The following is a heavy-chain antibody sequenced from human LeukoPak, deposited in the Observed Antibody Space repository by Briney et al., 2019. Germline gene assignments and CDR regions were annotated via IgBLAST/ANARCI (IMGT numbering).Heavy chain of an antibody. J-gene: IGHJ4*02. CDR3: ARGYYYDSSAFAYYFDH. D-gene: IGHD3-22*01. Sequence: GGSLRLSCAASGFTFSSYGMHWVRQAPGKGLEWVAVIWYDGSNKYYADSVKGRFTISRDNSKNTLYLQMNSLRAGDTAVYYCARGYYYDSSAFAYYFDHWGQGTLVTVSS. CDR2: IWYDGSNK. V-gene: IGHV3-33*01. CDR1: GFTFSSYG.